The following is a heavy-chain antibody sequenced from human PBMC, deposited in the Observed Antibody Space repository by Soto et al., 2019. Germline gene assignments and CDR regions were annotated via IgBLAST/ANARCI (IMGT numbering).Heavy chain of an antibody. Sequence: EVQLLESGGGLVQPGGSLRLSCAASGFTFSIQAMRWVRQAPGKGLEWVSAISSGGDNTFYADSVRGRFTVSRDNSKNTLYRQMNSLRAEDTATYYCARVGGTSGGKYYYMDVWGKGTTVTVSS. CDR2: ISSGGDNT. V-gene: IGHV3-23*01. J-gene: IGHJ6*03. CDR1: GFTFSIQA. D-gene: IGHD3-10*01. CDR3: ARVGGTSGGKYYYMDV.